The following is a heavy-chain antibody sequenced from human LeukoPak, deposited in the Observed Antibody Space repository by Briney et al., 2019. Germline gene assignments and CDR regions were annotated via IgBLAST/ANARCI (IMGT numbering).Heavy chain of an antibody. Sequence: GASVKVSCTASGYTFTNYGINWVRQAPGQGLEWMGWISTYNGDTNYAQKVQGRVTMTTDTSTSTAYMELRSLRSDDTAVYYCAGGYLGRAGTTDRLDYWGQGTLVTVSS. CDR2: ISTYNGDT. V-gene: IGHV1-18*04. CDR1: GYTFTNYG. D-gene: IGHD4-17*01. J-gene: IGHJ4*02. CDR3: AGGYLGRAGTTDRLDY.